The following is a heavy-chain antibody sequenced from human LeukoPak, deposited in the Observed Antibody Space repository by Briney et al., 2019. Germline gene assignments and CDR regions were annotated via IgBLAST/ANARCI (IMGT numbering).Heavy chain of an antibody. J-gene: IGHJ5*02. CDR2: INPNSGGT. D-gene: IGHD6-13*01. Sequence: GASVKVSCKASGYTFTGYYIHWVRQAPGQGLEWMGWINPNSGGTNYAQRFQARVTMTSDMSISTAYMELNSLTSDDTAVYYCTRDFWSETGAGPGFDPWGQGTLVIVSS. CDR3: TRDFWSETGAGPGFDP. CDR1: GYTFTGYY. V-gene: IGHV1-2*02.